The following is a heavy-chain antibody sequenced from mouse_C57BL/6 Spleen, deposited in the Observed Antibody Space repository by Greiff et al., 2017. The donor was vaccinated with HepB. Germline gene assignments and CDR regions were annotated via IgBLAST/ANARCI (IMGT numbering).Heavy chain of an antibody. Sequence: EVQLQQSGPELVKPGASVKIPCKASGYTFTDYNMDWVKQSHGKSLEWIGDINPNNGGTIYNQKFKGKATLTVDKSSSTAYMELRSLTSEDTAVYYCARSSLVTAVWYFDVWGTGTTVTVSS. J-gene: IGHJ1*03. V-gene: IGHV1-18*01. CDR1: GYTFTDYN. CDR2: INPNNGGT. D-gene: IGHD1-2*01. CDR3: ARSSLVTAVWYFDV.